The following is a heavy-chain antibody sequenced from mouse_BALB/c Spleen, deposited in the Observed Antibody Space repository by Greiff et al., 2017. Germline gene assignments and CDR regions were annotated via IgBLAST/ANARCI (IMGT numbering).Heavy chain of an antibody. D-gene: IGHD4-1*01. CDR3: ASSGTAAWFAY. CDR2: IDPENGNT. V-gene: IGHV14-1*02. CDR1: GFNIKDYY. Sequence: DVKLVESGAELVRPGALVKLSCKASGFNIKDYYMHWVKQRPEQGLEWIGWIDPENGNTIYDPKFQGKASITADTSSNTAYLQLSSLTSEDTAVYYCASSGTAAWFAYWGQGTLVTVSA. J-gene: IGHJ3*01.